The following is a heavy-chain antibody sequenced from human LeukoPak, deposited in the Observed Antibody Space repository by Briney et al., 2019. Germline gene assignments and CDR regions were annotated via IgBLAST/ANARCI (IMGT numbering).Heavy chain of an antibody. V-gene: IGHV3-23*01. CDR3: AKSLGPYYFDY. Sequence: GGSLRLSCAASGFTFSGYTMNWVRQAPGKGLEWVSAISGGATNTYYADSVKGRFTISRDNSKNTLYLQMNSLRAEDTAIYYCAKSLGPYYFDYWGQGTLVTVSS. J-gene: IGHJ4*02. CDR2: ISGGATNT. CDR1: GFTFSGYT.